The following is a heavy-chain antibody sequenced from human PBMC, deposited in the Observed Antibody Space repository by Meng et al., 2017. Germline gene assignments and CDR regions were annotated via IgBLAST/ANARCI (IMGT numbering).Heavy chain of an antibody. J-gene: IGHJ4*02. Sequence: SVKVSCKASGGTFSSYAISWVRQAPGQGLEWMGGIIPIFGTANYAQKFQGRVTITADESSSTAYMELSSLRSEDTAVYYCARVRSVGIDYYGSGSYLPDYWGQGTLVTVSS. D-gene: IGHD3-10*01. CDR1: GGTFSSYA. CDR2: IIPIFGTA. V-gene: IGHV1-69*13. CDR3: ARVRSVGIDYYGSGSYLPDY.